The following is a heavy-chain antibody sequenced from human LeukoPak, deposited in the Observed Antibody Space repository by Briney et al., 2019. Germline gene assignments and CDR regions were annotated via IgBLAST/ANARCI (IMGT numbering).Heavy chain of an antibody. V-gene: IGHV3-30-3*01. CDR1: GFTFSSYA. Sequence: GGSLRLSCAASGFTFSSYAMHWVRQAPGKGLEWVAVISYDGSNKYYADSVKGRFTISRDNSKGTLYLQMNSLRAEDTAVYYCARDGANAFDIWGQGTMVTVSS. CDR3: ARDGANAFDI. J-gene: IGHJ3*02. CDR2: ISYDGSNK.